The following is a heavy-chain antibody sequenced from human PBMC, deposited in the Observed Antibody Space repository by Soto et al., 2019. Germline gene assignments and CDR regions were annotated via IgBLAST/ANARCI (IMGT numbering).Heavy chain of an antibody. V-gene: IGHV4-34*01. CDR1: GGSFSGYY. Sequence: SETLSLTCAVYGGSFSGYYWSWIRQPPGKGLEWIGEINHSGSTNYNPSLKSRVTISVDTSKNQFSLKLSSVTAADTAVYYCARSGITSFNLWRNNWFDPWGQGTLVTVS. J-gene: IGHJ5*02. D-gene: IGHD1-20*01. CDR3: ARSGITSFNLWRNNWFDP. CDR2: INHSGST.